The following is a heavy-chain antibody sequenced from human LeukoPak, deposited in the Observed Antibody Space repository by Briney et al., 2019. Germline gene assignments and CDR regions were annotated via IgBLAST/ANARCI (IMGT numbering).Heavy chain of an antibody. J-gene: IGHJ6*02. CDR3: ARGPLLGYCSGGSCQSGMDV. CDR1: GYTFTSYD. Sequence: ASVKVSCKASGYTFTSYDINWVRQATGQGLEWMGWMNPNSGNTGYAQKFQGRVTMTMNTSISPAYMELSSLRSEDTAVYYCARGPLLGYCSGGSCQSGMDVWGQGTTVTVSS. CDR2: MNPNSGNT. V-gene: IGHV1-8*01. D-gene: IGHD2-15*01.